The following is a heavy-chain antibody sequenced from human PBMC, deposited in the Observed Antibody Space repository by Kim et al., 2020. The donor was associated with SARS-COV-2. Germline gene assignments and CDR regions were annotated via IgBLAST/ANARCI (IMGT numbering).Heavy chain of an antibody. J-gene: IGHJ4*01. Sequence: GGSLRLSCAASGFTFSSYAMHWVRQAPGKGLEWVAVISYDGSNKYYADSVKGRFTISRDNSKNTLYLQMNSLRAEDTAVYYCARDVQRVSAWYYYGAGRLDYWGHGALVTVSS. CDR2: ISYDGSNK. CDR3: ARDVQRVSAWYYYGAGRLDY. CDR1: GFTFSSYA. V-gene: IGHV3-30*04. D-gene: IGHD3-10*01.